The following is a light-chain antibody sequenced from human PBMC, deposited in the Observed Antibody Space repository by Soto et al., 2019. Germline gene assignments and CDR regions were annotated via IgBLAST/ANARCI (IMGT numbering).Light chain of an antibody. Sequence: EVVMPQSPATLSVSPGESATLSCRASQSVSSNLAWYQQKPGLALRLLISGASTRATGIPARFSGSGSGTEFTLTISSLQSEDFAVYYCKQYNNWPRTVGKGNKVDIK. CDR1: QSVSSN. V-gene: IGKV3-15*01. CDR3: KQYNNWPRT. J-gene: IGKJ1*01. CDR2: GAS.